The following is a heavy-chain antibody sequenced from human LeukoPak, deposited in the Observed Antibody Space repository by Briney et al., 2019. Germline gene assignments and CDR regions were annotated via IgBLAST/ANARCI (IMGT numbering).Heavy chain of an antibody. CDR1: GFTFSSYA. Sequence: QAGGSLRLSCAASGFTFSSYAMSWVRQAPGKGLEWVSAISGSGGSTYYADSVKGRFTISRDNSKNTLYLQMNSLRAEDTAVYYCAKGRIVVVPAAGYYYYGMDVWGQGTTVTVSS. V-gene: IGHV3-23*01. CDR3: AKGRIVVVPAAGYYYYGMDV. D-gene: IGHD2-2*01. CDR2: ISGSGGST. J-gene: IGHJ6*02.